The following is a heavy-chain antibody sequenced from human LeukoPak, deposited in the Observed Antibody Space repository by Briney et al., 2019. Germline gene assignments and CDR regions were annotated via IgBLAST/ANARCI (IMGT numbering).Heavy chain of an antibody. D-gene: IGHD2-15*01. J-gene: IGHJ5*02. CDR2: MNPNSGNT. Sequence: ASVKVSCKASGYTFTSYDINWVRQATGQGLEWMGWMNPNSGNTGYAQKFQGRVTMTRNTSISTAYMELSSLRSEDTAVYYCARGPYCSGGSCYSRGDWFDPWAQGTLVTVSS. CDR1: GYTFTSYD. V-gene: IGHV1-8*01. CDR3: ARGPYCSGGSCYSRGDWFDP.